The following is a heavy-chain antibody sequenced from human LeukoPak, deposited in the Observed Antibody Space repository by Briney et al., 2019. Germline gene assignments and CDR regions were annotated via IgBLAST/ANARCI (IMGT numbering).Heavy chain of an antibody. Sequence: GGSLRLSCAASGLAFSTYSMSWVRQAPGKGLYWVSGISASGSSTYYADSVKGRFTISRDNAKNSLYLQMNSLRAEDTAVYYCARVFVVVVAATHYGMDVWGQGTTVTVSS. V-gene: IGHV3-23*01. J-gene: IGHJ6*02. CDR2: ISASGSST. D-gene: IGHD2-15*01. CDR3: ARVFVVVVAATHYGMDV. CDR1: GLAFSTYS.